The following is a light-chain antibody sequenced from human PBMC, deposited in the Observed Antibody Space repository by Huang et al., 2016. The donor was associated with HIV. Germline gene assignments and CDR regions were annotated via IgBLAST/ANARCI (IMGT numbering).Light chain of an antibody. Sequence: DIVMTQTPLSLSVTPGQPAFISCKSSQSLLPSDGKTYLSWYLQKPGQSPQLLIYEVSFRFSGVPERFSGSGSGTDFTLKISRVEAEDVGVYYCMQGIHFPCTFGQGTKLEI. CDR3: MQGIHFPCT. V-gene: IGKV2-29*02. CDR2: EVS. J-gene: IGKJ2*02. CDR1: QSLLPSDGKTY.